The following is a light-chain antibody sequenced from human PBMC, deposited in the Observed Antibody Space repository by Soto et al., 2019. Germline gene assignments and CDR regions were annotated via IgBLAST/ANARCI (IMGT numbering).Light chain of an antibody. CDR3: QQCKDWTWT. J-gene: IGKJ1*01. CDR1: QSVGTN. Sequence: EVVMTQSPATLSMSPGERATLSCRASQSVGTNLAWYQQKPGQSPRLLMYGASTGATGIPARFSGSGSGTVCTLTTSSLQSEDFAIYYCQQCKDWTWTFGQGTKVEIK. CDR2: GAS. V-gene: IGKV3D-15*01.